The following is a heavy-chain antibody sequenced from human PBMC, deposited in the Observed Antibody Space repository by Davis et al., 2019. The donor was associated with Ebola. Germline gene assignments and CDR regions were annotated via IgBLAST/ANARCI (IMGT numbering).Heavy chain of an antibody. V-gene: IGHV3-23*01. Sequence: GESLKISCAASGFTFSDYYMSWVRQAPGKGLEWVSTFSGSDGSTYYADSVKGRFTISGDNSKNMLYLEMNSLRAEDTAVYYCARDSTFGGWGQGTLVTVSS. CDR3: ARDSTFGG. CDR1: GFTFSDYY. CDR2: FSGSDGST. D-gene: IGHD3-10*01. J-gene: IGHJ4*02.